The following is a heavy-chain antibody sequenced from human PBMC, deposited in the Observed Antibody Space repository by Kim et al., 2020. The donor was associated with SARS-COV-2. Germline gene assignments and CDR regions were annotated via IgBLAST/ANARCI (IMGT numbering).Heavy chain of an antibody. CDR2: LSYDGSNK. D-gene: IGHD3-22*01. V-gene: IGHV3-30*18. J-gene: IGHJ4*02. CDR1: GFTFSSYG. CDR3: AKASSSGYYYLTDY. Sequence: GGSLRLSCAASGFTFSSYGMHWVRQAPGKGLEWVAVLSYDGSNKYYADSVKGRFTISRDNSKNTLYLQMNSLRAEDTAVYYCAKASSSGYYYLTDYWGQGTLVTVSS.